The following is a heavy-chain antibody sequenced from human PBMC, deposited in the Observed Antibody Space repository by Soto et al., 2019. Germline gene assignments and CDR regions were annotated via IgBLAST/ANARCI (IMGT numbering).Heavy chain of an antibody. Sequence: QAQLQQWGAGVLKPSETLSLTCAVYGESCSGYYCSWTRQPPGKGLEWIGEIHPSGSTYFNPSLQTRVXXXLXXSKNQFSLKLSSVTAADTAIYYCARGGDDSKVGRTWGQGTLVTVSS. V-gene: IGHV4-34*02. CDR3: ARGGDDSKVGRT. CDR1: GESCSGYY. J-gene: IGHJ5*02. D-gene: IGHD1-26*01. CDR2: IHPSGST.